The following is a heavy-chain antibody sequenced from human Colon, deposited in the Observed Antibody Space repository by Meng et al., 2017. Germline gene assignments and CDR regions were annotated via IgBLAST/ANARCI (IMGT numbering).Heavy chain of an antibody. D-gene: IGHD4-23*01. V-gene: IGHV4-4*02. Sequence: VQLEESGPGLVKPSGTLSPTCAVSGGSISSNYWWSWVRQSPKKGLEWIGEIHHGGTTNYNPSLKSRVTISVDTSNNQFSLKLSSVTAADTAVYYCARIDYGGNGIEKYFFDYWGQGTLVTVSS. CDR1: GGSISSNYW. J-gene: IGHJ4*02. CDR3: ARIDYGGNGIEKYFFDY. CDR2: IHHGGTT.